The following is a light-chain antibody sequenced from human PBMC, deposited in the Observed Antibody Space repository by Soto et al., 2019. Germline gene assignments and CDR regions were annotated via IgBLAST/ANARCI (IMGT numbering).Light chain of an antibody. CDR3: LHVLRART. Sequence: DIVMTQSPLSLPVTPGEPASISCRSSQSLLHSNGYNYLAWYLQKPGQSPQLLLYLGANRASGVPDRFSGSGSGTHCTLKISRVEAEYVVVYYRLHVLRARTFGQGTKLEIK. J-gene: IGKJ2*01. CDR1: QSLLHSNGYNY. CDR2: LGA. V-gene: IGKV2-28*01.